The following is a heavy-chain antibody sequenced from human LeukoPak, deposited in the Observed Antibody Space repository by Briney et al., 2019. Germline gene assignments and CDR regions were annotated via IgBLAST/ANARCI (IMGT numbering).Heavy chain of an antibody. CDR3: AREGVAGTGDLDY. D-gene: IGHD6-19*01. CDR1: GYSFTSYW. J-gene: IGHJ4*02. Sequence: GDSLKISCKGSGYSFTSYWIGWVRQMPGKGLEWMGLIYPGDSDTRYSPSFQGQVTISANKSISTAYLQWSSLKASDTAMYYCAREGVAGTGDLDYWGQGTLVTVSS. V-gene: IGHV5-51*01. CDR2: IYPGDSDT.